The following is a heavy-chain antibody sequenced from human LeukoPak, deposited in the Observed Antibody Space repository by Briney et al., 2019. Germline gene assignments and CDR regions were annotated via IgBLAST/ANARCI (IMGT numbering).Heavy chain of an antibody. Sequence: GGSLRLSCTASGFTFGDHAMGWVRQAPGKGLEWVGFIRSKTYGGTTEYAASVEGRFTISRDDSKSVAYLQMNSLKTEDTAVYYCSRGPKQLGLYDGMGVGGKGTRVTVS. CDR3: SRGPKQLGLYDGMGV. CDR1: GFTFGDHA. CDR2: IRSKTYGGTT. J-gene: IGHJ6*04. V-gene: IGHV3-49*04. D-gene: IGHD5-18*01.